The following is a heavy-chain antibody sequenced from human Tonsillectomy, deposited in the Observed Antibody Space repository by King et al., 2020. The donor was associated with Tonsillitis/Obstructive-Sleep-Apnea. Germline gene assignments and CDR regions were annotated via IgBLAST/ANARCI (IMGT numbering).Heavy chain of an antibody. D-gene: IGHD3-16*01. CDR1: GFTFSSYA. Sequence: VQLVESGGGLVQPGGSLRLSCAASGFTFSSYAMNWVRQAPGKGLEWVSAISGSGGSRYFADSVKGRFTISRDNSENTLYLEMNSLRAEDTAVYYCAKGAFWGGKCYPNWSFALGGRGPLVTVPP. J-gene: IGHJ2*01. V-gene: IGHV3-23*04. CDR3: AKGAFWGGKCYPNWSFAL. CDR2: ISGSGGSR.